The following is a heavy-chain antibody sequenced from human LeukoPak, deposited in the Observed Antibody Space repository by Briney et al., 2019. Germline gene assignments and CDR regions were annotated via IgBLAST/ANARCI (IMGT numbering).Heavy chain of an antibody. J-gene: IGHJ6*02. CDR2: ISSSSSYI. CDR1: GFSFRTYA. D-gene: IGHD2-15*01. CDR3: ARVECGASSGGSCYSDYYYYGMDV. V-gene: IGHV3-21*01. Sequence: GGSLRLSCAASGFSFRTYAMNWVRQAPGKGLEWVSSISSSSSYIYYVDSVKGRFTISRDNAKNSVYLQMNSLRAEDTAVYYCARVECGASSGGSCYSDYYYYGMDVWGQGTTVTVYS.